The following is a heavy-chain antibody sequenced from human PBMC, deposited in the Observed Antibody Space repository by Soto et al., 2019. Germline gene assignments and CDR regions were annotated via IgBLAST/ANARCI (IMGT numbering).Heavy chain of an antibody. J-gene: IGHJ4*02. CDR3: AKQRGYSSSSGPSI. CDR1: GFTFSSYA. CDR2: ISGSGGST. V-gene: IGHV3-23*01. Sequence: GGSLRLSCAASGFTFSSYAMSWVRQAPGKGLERVSAISGSGGSTYYADSVKGRFTISRDNSKNTLYLQMNSLRAEDTAVYYCAKQRGYSSSSGPSIWGQGTLVTVSS. D-gene: IGHD6-6*01.